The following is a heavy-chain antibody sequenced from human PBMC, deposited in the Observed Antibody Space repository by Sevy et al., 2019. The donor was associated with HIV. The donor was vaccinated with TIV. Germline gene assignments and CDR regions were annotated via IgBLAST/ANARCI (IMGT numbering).Heavy chain of an antibody. D-gene: IGHD2-8*01. Sequence: GGSLRLSCAASGFAFYDYSMSGIRQAPGKGLEWVATLSFGWGKINYADSVKGRFTISRDNSKNSFYLQMDNLRVEDTALYYCAREGCTRPHDYWGQGTRVTVSS. J-gene: IGHJ4*02. CDR2: LSFGWGKI. CDR1: GFAFYDYS. V-gene: IGHV3-23*01. CDR3: AREGCTRPHDY.